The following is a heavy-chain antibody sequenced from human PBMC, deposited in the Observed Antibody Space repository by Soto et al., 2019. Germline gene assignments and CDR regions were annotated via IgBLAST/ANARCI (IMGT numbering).Heavy chain of an antibody. CDR2: IYSGGST. CDR3: ARADSSGYSDAFDI. D-gene: IGHD3-22*01. J-gene: IGHJ3*02. CDR1: GFTFRSNY. V-gene: IGHV3-66*01. Sequence: GGSLRLSSAASGFTFRSNYMSWVRQAPGKGLEWVSVIYSGGSTYYADSVKGRFTISRDNSKNTLYLQMNSLRAEDTAVYYCARADSSGYSDAFDIWGQGTMVTVSS.